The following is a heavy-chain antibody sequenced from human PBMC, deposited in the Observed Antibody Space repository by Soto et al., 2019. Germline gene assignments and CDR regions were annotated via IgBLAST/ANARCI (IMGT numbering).Heavy chain of an antibody. V-gene: IGHV4-59*08. CDR1: GGSISSYY. CDR2: IYYSGST. J-gene: IGHJ4*02. CDR3: ARQPLSVRGGSYFDY. D-gene: IGHD1-26*01. Sequence: QVQLQESGPGLVKPSETLSLTCTVSGGSISSYYWRWIRQPPGKGLEWIGYIYYSGSTNYNPSLTSRVTISVDTSKNQFSLKLSSVTAADTAVYYCARQPLSVRGGSYFDYWGQGTLVTVSS.